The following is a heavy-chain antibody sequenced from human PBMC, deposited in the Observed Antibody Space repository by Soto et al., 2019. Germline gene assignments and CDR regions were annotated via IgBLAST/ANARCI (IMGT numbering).Heavy chain of an antibody. CDR2: INHSGST. Sequence: SETLSLTCAVYGGSFSGYYWSWIRQPPGKGLEWIGEINHSGSTNYNPSLKSRVTISLETSKSQISLRLSSVTAADTAIYYCARLGAHYQSLDXWGPGTLVTVSS. CDR3: ARLGAHYQSLDX. J-gene: IGHJ5*02. CDR1: GGSFSGYY. V-gene: IGHV4-34*01. D-gene: IGHD2-2*01.